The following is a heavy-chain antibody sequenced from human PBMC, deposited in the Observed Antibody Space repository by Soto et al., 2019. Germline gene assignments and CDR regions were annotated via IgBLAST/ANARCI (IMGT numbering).Heavy chain of an antibody. CDR1: GFTFSSYA. CDR2: ISGSGGST. Sequence: EVQLLESGGGLVQPGGSLRLSCAASGFTFSSYAMSWVRQAPGKGLEWVSAISGSGGSTYYADSVKGRFTISRDNSKNRLYLQMNSQRAEDTAVYYCAKVRIQLWFLDYWCQGTLVTVSS. D-gene: IGHD5-18*01. J-gene: IGHJ4*02. CDR3: AKVRIQLWFLDY. V-gene: IGHV3-23*01.